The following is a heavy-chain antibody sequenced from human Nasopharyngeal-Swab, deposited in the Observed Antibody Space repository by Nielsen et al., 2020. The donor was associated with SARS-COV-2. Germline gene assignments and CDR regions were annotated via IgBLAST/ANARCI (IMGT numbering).Heavy chain of an antibody. CDR2: ISSSSSTI. CDR1: GFTFSSYS. Sequence: GESLNTSCAVSGFTFSSYSMNWVRQAPGKGLEWVSYISSSSSTIYYADSVKGRFTISRDNAKNSLYLQMNSLRAEDTAVYYCARDVAGADSAWGQGTLVTVSS. J-gene: IGHJ5*02. D-gene: IGHD2-21*01. V-gene: IGHV3-48*01. CDR3: ARDVAGADSA.